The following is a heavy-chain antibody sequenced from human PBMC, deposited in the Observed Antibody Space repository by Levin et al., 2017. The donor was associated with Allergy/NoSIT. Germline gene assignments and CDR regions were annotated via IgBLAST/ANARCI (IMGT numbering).Heavy chain of an antibody. V-gene: IGHV3-30*18. CDR2: ISYDGTNK. J-gene: IGHJ4*02. Sequence: GESLKISCAASGFTFSNYGMHWVRQAAGKGLEWLAVISYDGTNKSYADSVKGRFTISRDDSKDTLFLQMNSLRAEDTALYYCAKLACGGDCYSFVDYWGQGTPVTVSS. D-gene: IGHD2-21*02. CDR3: AKLACGGDCYSFVDY. CDR1: GFTFSNYG.